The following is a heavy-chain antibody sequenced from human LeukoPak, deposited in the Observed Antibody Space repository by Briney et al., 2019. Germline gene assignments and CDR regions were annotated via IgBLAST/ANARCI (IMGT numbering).Heavy chain of an antibody. D-gene: IGHD4-17*01. CDR1: GGSISSHY. Sequence: SETLSLTCTVAGGSISSHYWSWIRQPPGKGLEWIGYIYYSGSTNYNPSLKSRVTIYVDTSKNQFSLKLSSVTAADTAMYYCARQHDYGDFYYFDYWGQGTLVTVSS. V-gene: IGHV4-59*11. CDR3: ARQHDYGDFYYFDY. CDR2: IYYSGST. J-gene: IGHJ4*02.